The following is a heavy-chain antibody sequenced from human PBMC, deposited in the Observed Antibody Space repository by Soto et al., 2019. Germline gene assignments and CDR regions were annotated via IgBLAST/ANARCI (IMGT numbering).Heavy chain of an antibody. V-gene: IGHV3-23*01. J-gene: IGHJ4*02. CDR1: GFFFTTYA. CDR3: AKDAIMVSSSYNYFDY. D-gene: IGHD6-13*01. Sequence: GGSLRLSCAASGFFFTTYAMNWVRQAPGKGLEWVSGVSGSGGAASYADSVKGRFTISRDNSKNILYLQMNSLRADDTALYYCAKDAIMVSSSYNYFDYWGQGTLVTVSS. CDR2: VSGSGGAA.